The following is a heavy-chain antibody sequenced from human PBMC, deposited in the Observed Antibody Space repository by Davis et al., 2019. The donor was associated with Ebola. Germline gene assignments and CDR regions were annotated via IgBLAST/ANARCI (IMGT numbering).Heavy chain of an antibody. CDR3: AKDNYYDSSGYLYYYYYGMDV. Sequence: GESLKISCAASGFTFSSYGMHWVRQAPGKGLEWVAVISYDGSNKYYADSVKGRFTISRDNSKNTLYLQMNSLRAEDTAVYYCAKDNYYDSSGYLYYYYYGMDVWGQGTTVTVSS. CDR1: GFTFSSYG. V-gene: IGHV3-30*18. D-gene: IGHD3-22*01. J-gene: IGHJ6*02. CDR2: ISYDGSNK.